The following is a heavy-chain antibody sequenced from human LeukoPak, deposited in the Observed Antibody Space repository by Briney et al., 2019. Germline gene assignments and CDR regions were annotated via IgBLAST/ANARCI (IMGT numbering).Heavy chain of an antibody. CDR2: ISGGGRTT. CDR3: AKNVVVKRYFDY. J-gene: IGHJ4*02. D-gene: IGHD2-15*01. CDR1: GFTFSNHA. Sequence: GGSLRLSCAASGFTFSNHAMSWVRQAPGKGLQWVSVISGGGRTTEYADSVKGRFTISRDNSKNTLSLQMNSLRVGDTAIYYCAKNVVVKRYFDYWGQGTLVTVSS. V-gene: IGHV3-23*01.